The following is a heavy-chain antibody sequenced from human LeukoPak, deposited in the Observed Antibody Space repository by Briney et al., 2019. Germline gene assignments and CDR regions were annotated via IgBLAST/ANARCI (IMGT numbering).Heavy chain of an antibody. CDR2: ISSSSSYI. J-gene: IGHJ4*02. V-gene: IGHV3-21*01. CDR3: ARTNVEMATTFDY. CDR1: GFTFSSYS. Sequence: GGSLRLSCAASGFTFSSYSMNWVRQAPGEGLEWVSSISSSSSYIYYADSVKGRFTISRDNAKNSLYLQMNSLRAEDTAVYYCARTNVEMATTFDYWGQGTLVTVSS. D-gene: IGHD5-24*01.